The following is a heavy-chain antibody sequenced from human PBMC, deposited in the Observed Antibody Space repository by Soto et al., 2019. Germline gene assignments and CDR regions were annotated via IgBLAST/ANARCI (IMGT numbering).Heavy chain of an antibody. CDR2: MDPESGNT. Sequence: QVQLVQSGAEVKKPGASVKVSCKASGYTFTNYDINWVRQAPGQGLEWMGWMDPESGNTDYAQKFQGRVTITRNTSISTAYLEVSSLSSEDTAVYFCARGRGWRDYWGQGTLVTVSS. J-gene: IGHJ4*02. CDR3: ARGRGWRDY. V-gene: IGHV1-8*01. D-gene: IGHD2-15*01. CDR1: GYTFTNYD.